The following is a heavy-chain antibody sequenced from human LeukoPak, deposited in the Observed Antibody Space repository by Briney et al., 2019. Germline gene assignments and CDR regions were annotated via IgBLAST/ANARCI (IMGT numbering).Heavy chain of an antibody. Sequence: GGSLRLSCAASGFSFSMYAMDWVRQAPGKGLEWVAVISKDGSMKYYADSVKGRFTVSRDNSNNTLYLQMNSLKTEDTAVYYCAGESFDIWGQGTMVTVSS. V-gene: IGHV3-30*04. CDR3: AGESFDI. J-gene: IGHJ3*02. CDR2: ISKDGSMK. CDR1: GFSFSMYA.